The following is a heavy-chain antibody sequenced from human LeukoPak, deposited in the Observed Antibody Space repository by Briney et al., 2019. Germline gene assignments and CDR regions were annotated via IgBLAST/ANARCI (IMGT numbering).Heavy chain of an antibody. CDR2: IYSRGLTRGST. D-gene: IGHD1-26*01. J-gene: IGHJ4*02. CDR1: GGSLSSYY. CDR3: ARDQEYSGSYYRYFDF. V-gene: IGHV4-59*01. Sequence: PSETLSLTCTVSGGSLSSYYWSWIRQPPGKGLEWIGYIYSRGLTRGSTNSNPSLKSRVTLSVDTSKNQFSLKLSSVTAADTAVYYCARDQEYSGSYYRYFDFWGQGALVTVSS.